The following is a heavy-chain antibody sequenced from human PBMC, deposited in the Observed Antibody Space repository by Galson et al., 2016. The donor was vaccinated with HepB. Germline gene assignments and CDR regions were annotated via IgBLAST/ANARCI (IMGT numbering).Heavy chain of an antibody. J-gene: IGHJ6*02. CDR2: IWYDGTNK. V-gene: IGHV3-33*06. CDR3: AKDGGDGYNFPYYYGMNV. CDR1: GFTFINYG. Sequence: LRLSCAASGFTFINYGMHWVRQAPGKGLEWVALIWYDGTNKYYADSVKGRFTISRDNSKNTVYLQMNSLRAEDTAVYYCAKDGGDGYNFPYYYGMNVWGQGTTVTVSS. D-gene: IGHD5-24*01.